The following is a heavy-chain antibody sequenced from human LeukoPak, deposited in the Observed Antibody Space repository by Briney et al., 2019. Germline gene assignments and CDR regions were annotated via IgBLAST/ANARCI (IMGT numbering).Heavy chain of an antibody. CDR2: MYYSGST. CDR3: GRREGVRAGYFDY. D-gene: IGHD3-10*01. CDR1: GGSISSGVYY. Sequence: PSQTLSLTCTVSGGSISSGVYYWSWIRQHPGKGLEWIGYMYYSGSTYYNPSLKSRVTISLDTSKNQFSLKLTSVTAADTAVYYCGRREGVRAGYFDYWGRGTLVTGSS. J-gene: IGHJ4*02. V-gene: IGHV4-31*03.